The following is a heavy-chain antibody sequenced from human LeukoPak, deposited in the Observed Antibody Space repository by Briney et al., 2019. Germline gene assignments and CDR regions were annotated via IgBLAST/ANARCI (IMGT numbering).Heavy chain of an antibody. D-gene: IGHD1-26*01. CDR3: ARDRSDSGDY. V-gene: IGHV1-46*01. CDR2: INPSGCST. CDR1: GYTFTRYY. Sequence: ASVKVSCKASGYTFTRYYMHWLRQAPGQGLEWMGIINPSGCSTSHAQKFQGRVTMTRDTSTSTVYMELSSLRSEDTAVYYCARDRSDSGDYWGQGTLVTVSS. J-gene: IGHJ4*02.